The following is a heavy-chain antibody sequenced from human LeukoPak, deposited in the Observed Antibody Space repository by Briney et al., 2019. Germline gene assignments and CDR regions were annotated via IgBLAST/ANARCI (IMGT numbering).Heavy chain of an antibody. D-gene: IGHD4-11*01. J-gene: IGHJ6*03. CDR2: IIPIFGTA. V-gene: IGHV1-69*13. CDR1: GGTFSSYA. CDR3: ARPGEKSRLQVPHYYYYMDV. Sequence: ASVKVSCKASGGTFSSYAISWVRQAPGQGLEWMGGIIPIFGTANYAQKFQGRVTITADESTSTAYMELSSLRSEDTAVYYCARPGEKSRLQVPHYYYYMDVWGKGTTVTVSS.